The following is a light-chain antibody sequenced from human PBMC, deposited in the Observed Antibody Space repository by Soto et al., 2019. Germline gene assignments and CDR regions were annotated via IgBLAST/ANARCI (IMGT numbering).Light chain of an antibody. V-gene: IGKV2D-29*01. J-gene: IGKJ4*01. CDR3: MQSLQLPLT. CDR1: QSLLHTDGKTH. Sequence: DIVMTQTPLSLSVTPGQPASISCKSSQSLLHTDGKTHLFWYLQKPGKPPQLLIYEASNRFSGVPERFRGSGSGTDSTLKISRVEADDAGVYDCMQSLQLPLTFGGGTKVDIK. CDR2: EAS.